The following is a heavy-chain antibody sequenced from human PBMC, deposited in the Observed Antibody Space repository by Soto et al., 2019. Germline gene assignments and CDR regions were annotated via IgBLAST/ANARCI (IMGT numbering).Heavy chain of an antibody. D-gene: IGHD6-13*01. CDR2: IWYDGSNK. J-gene: IGHJ4*02. Sequence: GGSLRLSCAASGFTFSSYGMHWVRQAPGKGLEWVAVIWYDGSNKYYADSVKGRFTISRDNSKNTLYLQMNSLRAEDTAVYYCARGVAAAAGIGLDYWGQGTLVTVSS. CDR1: GFTFSSYG. CDR3: ARGVAAAAGIGLDY. V-gene: IGHV3-33*01.